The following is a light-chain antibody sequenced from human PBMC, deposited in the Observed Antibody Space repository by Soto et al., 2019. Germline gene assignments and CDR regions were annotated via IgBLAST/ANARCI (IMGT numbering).Light chain of an antibody. CDR3: HQYDDGPYT. CDR2: GAS. Sequence: EIVMTQSPATLSLSPGERATLSCRASQSVSSNVAWYQQIPGQTPRLLIYGASTRATGIPVRFSGSGSGTEFTLTIRSLQSEDCAVYYCHQYDDGPYTFGQGTKVEI. J-gene: IGKJ2*01. CDR1: QSVSSN. V-gene: IGKV3-15*01.